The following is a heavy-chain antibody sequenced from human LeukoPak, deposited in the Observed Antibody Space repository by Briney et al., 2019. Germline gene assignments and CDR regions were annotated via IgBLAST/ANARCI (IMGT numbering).Heavy chain of an antibody. V-gene: IGHV4-4*07. D-gene: IGHD6-13*01. J-gene: IGHJ4*02. CDR1: GGSISSYY. Sequence: SETLSLTCTVAGGSISSYYWSWIRQPAGKGLEGIGRIYSTGSTNYNPSLKSRVTMSVDTSKNQFSLRLRSVTAADTAVYYCARQIASAGTAGFDFWGQGALVTVSS. CDR2: IYSTGST. CDR3: ARQIASAGTAGFDF.